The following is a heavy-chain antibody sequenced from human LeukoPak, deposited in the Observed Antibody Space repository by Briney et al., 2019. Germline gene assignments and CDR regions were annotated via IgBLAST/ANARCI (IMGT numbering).Heavy chain of an antibody. CDR3: ARGGSYFSFDY. Sequence: SETLSLTCTVSGGSISSYYWSWIRQPPGKGLEWIGYIYYSGSTNYNPSLKSRVTISVDTSKDQFSLKLSSVTAADTAVYYCARGGSYFSFDYWGQGILVTVSS. J-gene: IGHJ4*02. CDR1: GGSISSYY. CDR2: IYYSGST. V-gene: IGHV4-59*08. D-gene: IGHD1-26*01.